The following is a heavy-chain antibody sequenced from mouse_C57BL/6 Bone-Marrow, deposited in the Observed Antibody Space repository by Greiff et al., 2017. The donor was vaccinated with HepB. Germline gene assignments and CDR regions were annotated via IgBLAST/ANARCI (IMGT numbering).Heavy chain of an antibody. V-gene: IGHV1-82*01. CDR3: ARCYGSSPVAY. CDR2: IYPGDGDT. CDR1: GYAFSSSW. Sequence: VQLQQSGPELVKPGASVKISCKASGYAFSSSWMNWVKQRPGKGLEWIGRIYPGDGDTNYNGKFKGKATLTADKSSSTAYMQLSSLTSEDSAVYYCARCYGSSPVAYWGQGTLVTVSA. D-gene: IGHD1-1*01. J-gene: IGHJ3*01.